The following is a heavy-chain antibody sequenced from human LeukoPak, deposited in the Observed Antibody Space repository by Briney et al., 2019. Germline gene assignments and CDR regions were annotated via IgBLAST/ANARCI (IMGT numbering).Heavy chain of an antibody. CDR1: GFPLSSYA. D-gene: IGHD6-6*01. CDR2: ISGSGGST. V-gene: IGHV3-23*01. Sequence: PGGPLRLPCAASGFPLSSYAIRGSPKAPGRGWDGVSAISGSGGSTYYADSVKGRFTISRDNSKNTLYLQMNSLRAEDTAVYYCAKGGVSSSFGYWGQGTLVTVSS. CDR3: AKGGVSSSFGY. J-gene: IGHJ4*02.